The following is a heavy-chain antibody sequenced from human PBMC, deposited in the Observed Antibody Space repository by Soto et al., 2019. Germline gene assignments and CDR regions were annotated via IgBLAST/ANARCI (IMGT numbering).Heavy chain of an antibody. Sequence: QVQLVQSGAEVKKPGSSVKVSCKASGGSISSFAISWVRQAPGQGLDWMGGIIPIFDSANYAQKFQGRVTITADASTSTVYMELSSLRSEDTAMYYCARDDGSGWFFEAAWGQGTLVTVSS. CDR2: IIPIFDSA. D-gene: IGHD6-19*01. CDR3: ARDDGSGWFFEAA. CDR1: GGSISSFA. V-gene: IGHV1-69*12. J-gene: IGHJ5*02.